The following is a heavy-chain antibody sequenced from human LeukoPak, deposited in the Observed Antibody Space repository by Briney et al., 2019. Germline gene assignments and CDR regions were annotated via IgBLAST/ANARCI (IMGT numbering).Heavy chain of an antibody. CDR3: VRHGLGSSWFGFDY. J-gene: IGHJ4*02. Sequence: GESLKISCQGSGYIFTTYWIGWVRQMPGKGLEWMGIIYPGDSDPRYSPSFQGQVTISADKSISTAYLQWSSLKASDSAMYYCVRHGLGSSWFGFDYWGQGTLLTVSS. CDR2: IYPGDSDP. D-gene: IGHD6-13*01. CDR1: GYIFTTYW. V-gene: IGHV5-51*01.